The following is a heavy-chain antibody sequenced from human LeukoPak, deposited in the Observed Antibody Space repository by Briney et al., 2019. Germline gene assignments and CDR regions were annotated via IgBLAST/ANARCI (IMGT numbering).Heavy chain of an antibody. V-gene: IGHV1-2*04. CDR3: ARELMITFGGVIVPRPSDAFDI. CDR2: INPNSGGT. Sequence: ASVKVSCKASGYTFTGYYMHWVRQAPGQGLEWMGWINPNSGGTNYAQEFQGWVTMTRDTSISTAYMELSRLRSDDTAVYYCARELMITFGGVIVPRPSDAFDIWGQGTMVTVSS. D-gene: IGHD3-16*02. J-gene: IGHJ3*02. CDR1: GYTFTGYY.